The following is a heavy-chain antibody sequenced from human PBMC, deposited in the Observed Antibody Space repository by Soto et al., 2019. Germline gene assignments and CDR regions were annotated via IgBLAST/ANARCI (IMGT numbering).Heavy chain of an antibody. CDR2: IIPIFGTA. V-gene: IGHV1-69*12. CDR3: ASHGYGAFPHVYPGMDV. D-gene: IGHD5-18*01. Sequence: QVQLVQSGAEVKKPGSSVKVSCKASGGTFSSYASSWVRQAPGQGLEWMGGIIPIFGTANYAQKFQGRVTITAGESTSTAYMELSSLRSEDTAVYYCASHGYGAFPHVYPGMDVWCQGTTVTVSS. J-gene: IGHJ6*02. CDR1: GGTFSSYA.